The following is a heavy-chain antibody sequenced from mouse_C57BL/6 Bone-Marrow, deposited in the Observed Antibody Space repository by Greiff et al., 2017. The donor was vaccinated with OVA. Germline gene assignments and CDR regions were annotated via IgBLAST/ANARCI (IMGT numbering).Heavy chain of an antibody. CDR3: TTYDCDEDWYFGG. V-gene: IGHV14-4*01. CDR2: IDPENGDT. Sequence: DVHLVESGAELVRPGASVKLSCTASGFNITDDYMHWVKQRPGPGLEWIGWIDPENGDTASAPKFQGKATLTADTSSTPAYLQLSSLTSEDTAVYYCTTYDCDEDWYFGGWGTGTTVT. CDR1: GFNITDDY. J-gene: IGHJ1*03. D-gene: IGHD2-4*01.